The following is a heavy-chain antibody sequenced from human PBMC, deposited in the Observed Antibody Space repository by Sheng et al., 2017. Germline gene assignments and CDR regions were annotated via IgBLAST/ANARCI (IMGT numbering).Heavy chain of an antibody. D-gene: IGHD6-13*01. CDR3: AIREINSSSWYYYYGMDV. J-gene: IGHJ6*02. CDR2: IIPIFGTA. Sequence: PGQGLEWMGGIIPIFGTANYAQKFQGRVTITADESTSTAYMELSSLRSEDTAVYYCAIREINSSSWYYYYGMDVWGQGTTVTVSS. V-gene: IGHV1-69*01.